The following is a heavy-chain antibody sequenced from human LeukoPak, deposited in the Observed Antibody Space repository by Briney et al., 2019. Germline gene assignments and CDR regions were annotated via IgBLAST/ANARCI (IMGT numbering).Heavy chain of an antibody. Sequence: GGSLRLSCAAPGFTFSSYSINWVRQAPGMGLECVSSISSSSSYIYCADSVRGRFTISRDNAKNSLYLQMNSLRAENTAVYYCARRGWNEGVAFAIWGQGTMVTVSS. CDR3: ARRGWNEGVAFAI. V-gene: IGHV3-21*01. CDR2: ISSSSSYI. CDR1: GFTFSSYS. D-gene: IGHD1-1*01. J-gene: IGHJ3*02.